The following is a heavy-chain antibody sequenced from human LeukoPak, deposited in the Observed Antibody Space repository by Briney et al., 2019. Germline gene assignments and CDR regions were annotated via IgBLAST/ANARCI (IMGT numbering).Heavy chain of an antibody. D-gene: IGHD3-3*01. CDR3: ARGVDVLRFLEWLLNPARDYYYYMDV. CDR1: GGSFSGYY. CDR2: INHSGST. J-gene: IGHJ6*03. V-gene: IGHV4-34*01. Sequence: PSETLSLTCAVYGGSFSGYYWSWIRQPPGKGLEWLGEINHSGSTNYNPSLKSRVTISVDTSKNQFSLKLSSVTAADTAVYYCARGVDVLRFLEWLLNPARDYYYYMDVWGKGTTVTVSS.